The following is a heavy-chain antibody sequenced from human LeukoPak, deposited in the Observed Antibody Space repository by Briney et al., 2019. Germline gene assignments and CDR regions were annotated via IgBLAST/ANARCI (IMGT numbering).Heavy chain of an antibody. D-gene: IGHD6-19*01. V-gene: IGHV1-2*02. CDR3: ARGGGSDWYPGIYFDY. CDR1: GYTFTGYY. CDR2: INPNSGGT. J-gene: IGHJ4*02. Sequence: ASVKVSCKASGYTFTGYYMHWVRQAPGQGLEWMGWINPNSGGTNYAQKFQGRVTMTRDTSISTAYMELSRLRSDDTAVYYCARGGGSDWYPGIYFDYWGQGTLVTVSS.